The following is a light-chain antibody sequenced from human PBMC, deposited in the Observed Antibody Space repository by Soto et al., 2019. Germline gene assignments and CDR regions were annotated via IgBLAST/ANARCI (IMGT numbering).Light chain of an antibody. CDR3: QQSYSPPQIT. CDR1: QGISSY. J-gene: IGKJ5*01. Sequence: IQWTQSPSSLSASVGDRVTITCRASQGISSYLAWYQQKPGKAPKLLIYAASTLQSGVPSRFSGSGSGTDLTLTISSLQTEDFANYYCQQSYSPPQITFGQGTRLDIK. CDR2: AAS. V-gene: IGKV1-39*01.